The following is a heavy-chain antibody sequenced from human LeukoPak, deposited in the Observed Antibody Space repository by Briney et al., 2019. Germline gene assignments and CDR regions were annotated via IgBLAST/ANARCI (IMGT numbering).Heavy chain of an antibody. CDR2: ISSSSSYT. V-gene: IGHV3-11*05. CDR1: GFSFSDYY. CDR3: ARAYGSGSHGY. D-gene: IGHD3-10*01. Sequence: GGSLRLSCAASGFSFSDYYMGWMRQAPGKGLEWVSYISSSSSYTNYADSVKGRFTISRDNAKNSLYLQMDSLRDDDTAVYYCARAYGSGSHGYWGQGTLVTVSS. J-gene: IGHJ4*02.